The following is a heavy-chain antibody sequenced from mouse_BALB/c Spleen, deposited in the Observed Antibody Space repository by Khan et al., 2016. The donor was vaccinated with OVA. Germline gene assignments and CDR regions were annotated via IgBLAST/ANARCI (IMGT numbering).Heavy chain of an antibody. J-gene: IGHJ3*01. Sequence: EVELVESGGGLVQPGGSLKLSCAASGFTFSSYGMSWVRQTPDKRLESVATINSNGGITYYPDSVKGRCTISRDNAKNTLYLQMSSLKSEDPAMYYCARGLGAFAYWGQGTLVTVSA. CDR1: GFTFSSYG. CDR2: INSNGGIT. CDR3: ARGLGAFAY. V-gene: IGHV5-6-3*01.